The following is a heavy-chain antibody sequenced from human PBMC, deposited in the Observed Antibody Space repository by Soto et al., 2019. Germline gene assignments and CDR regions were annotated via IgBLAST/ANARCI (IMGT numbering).Heavy chain of an antibody. Sequence: SETLSLTFTVSGGSISSSSYYWGWIRQPPVKGLEWIGSIYYSGSTYYNPSLKSRVTISVCTSTNQFSLKLSSVTAADTAVYYFARHLYIAAAGPGWDYWGQGSRVTVSS. CDR3: ARHLYIAAAGPGWDY. V-gene: IGHV4-39*01. CDR2: IYYSGST. CDR1: GGSISSSSYY. D-gene: IGHD6-13*01. J-gene: IGHJ4*02.